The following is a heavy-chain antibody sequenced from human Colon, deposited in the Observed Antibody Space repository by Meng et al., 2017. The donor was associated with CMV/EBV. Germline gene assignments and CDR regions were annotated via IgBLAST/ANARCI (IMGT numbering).Heavy chain of an antibody. D-gene: IGHD3-22*01. CDR1: GFTFNNYV. V-gene: IGHV3-23*01. CDR3: AKGGSSAPWNWFAP. Sequence: GESLKISCAASGFTFNNYVMTWVRQAPGKGLEWVSGISGSGSSTYYADSVRGRFTISRDNSKDSLYLEMNSLTSEDSGLYYCAKGGSSAPWNWFAPWGQGTLVTVSS. CDR2: ISGSGSST. J-gene: IGHJ5*02.